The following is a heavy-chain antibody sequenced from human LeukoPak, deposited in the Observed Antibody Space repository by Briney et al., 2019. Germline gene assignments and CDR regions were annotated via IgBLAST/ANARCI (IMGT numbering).Heavy chain of an antibody. V-gene: IGHV7-4-1*01. CDR3: ARVGHWLEYDY. Sequence: PAASVKVSCKASGYTFTSHALNWMRQAPGQGLEWMGWISTNTGDPTYAQDFTGRFVFSLDTAVSTAYLQIDSLKADDTAVYYCARVGHWLEYDYWGQGTLVTVSS. J-gene: IGHJ4*02. CDR1: GYTFTSHA. D-gene: IGHD6-19*01. CDR2: ISTNTGDP.